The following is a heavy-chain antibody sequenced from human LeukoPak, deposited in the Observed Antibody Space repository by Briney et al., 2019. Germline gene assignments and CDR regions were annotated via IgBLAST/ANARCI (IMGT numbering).Heavy chain of an antibody. D-gene: IGHD4-17*01. CDR1: GFTFSSYG. V-gene: IGHV3-23*01. CDR3: ARDGPPGYGDYEYFDL. Sequence: GGSLRLSCAASGFTFSSYGMSWVRQAPGKGLEWVSAISGSGGSTYYADSVKGRFTISRDNSKNTLYLQMNSLRAEDTAVYYCARDGPPGYGDYEYFDLWGRGTLVTVSS. CDR2: ISGSGGST. J-gene: IGHJ2*01.